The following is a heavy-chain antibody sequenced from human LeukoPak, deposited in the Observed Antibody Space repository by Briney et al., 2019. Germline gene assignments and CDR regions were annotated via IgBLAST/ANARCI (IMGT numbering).Heavy chain of an antibody. CDR1: GFTFSSYA. CDR3: ARGYCSSTSCYSLIDY. CDR2: ISSNGGST. D-gene: IGHD2-2*01. Sequence: GGSLRLSCAASGFTFSSYAMHWVRQAPGKGREYVSAISSNGGSTYYANSVKGRFTISRDNSKNTLYLQMGSLRAEDMAVYYCARGYCSSTSCYSLIDYWGQGTLVTVSS. V-gene: IGHV3-64*01. J-gene: IGHJ4*02.